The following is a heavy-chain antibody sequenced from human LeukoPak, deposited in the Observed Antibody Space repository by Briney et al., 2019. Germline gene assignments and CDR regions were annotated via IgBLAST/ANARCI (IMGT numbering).Heavy chain of an antibody. V-gene: IGHV3-66*04. CDR1: GFTVSSNY. CDR2: IYSGGST. D-gene: IGHD6-19*01. CDR3: ARRSGIAVAGAFDY. Sequence: GGSLRLSCAASGFTVSSNYMTWVRQAPGKGLEWVSVIYSGGSTSYADSMKGRFTISRDNAKNSLYLQMNSLRAEDTAVYYCARRSGIAVAGAFDYWGQGTLVTVSS. J-gene: IGHJ4*02.